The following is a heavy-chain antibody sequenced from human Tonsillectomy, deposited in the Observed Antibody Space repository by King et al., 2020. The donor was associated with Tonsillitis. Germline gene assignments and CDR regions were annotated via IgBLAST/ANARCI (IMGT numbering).Heavy chain of an antibody. CDR2: IIPIFGTA. CDR3: ARTDCGGGSCYQGSYYYYGMDV. Sequence: VQLVQSGAEVKKPGSSVKVSCKASGGTFSSYAISWVRQAPGQGLEWMGGIIPIFGTANYAQKFQGRVTITADESTSTAYMELSSLRSEDTAVYYCARTDCGGGSCYQGSYYYYGMDVWGQGTTVTVSS. J-gene: IGHJ6*02. D-gene: IGHD2-15*01. CDR1: GGTFSSYA. V-gene: IGHV1-69*01.